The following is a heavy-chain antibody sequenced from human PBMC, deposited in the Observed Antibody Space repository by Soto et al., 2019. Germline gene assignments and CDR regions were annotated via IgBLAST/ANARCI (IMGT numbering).Heavy chain of an antibody. Sequence: GESLKISCKGSGYSFTSYWIGWVRQMPGKGLEWMGIIYPGDSHTRYSQSFQGQVTISPDKSISTAYLQWSSLKASDTAMYYCARHDADFYSSGPRIEFDYWGQGTLVTVSS. CDR3: ARHDADFYSSGPRIEFDY. CDR1: GYSFTSYW. J-gene: IGHJ4*02. D-gene: IGHD6-19*01. CDR2: IYPGDSHT. V-gene: IGHV5-51*01.